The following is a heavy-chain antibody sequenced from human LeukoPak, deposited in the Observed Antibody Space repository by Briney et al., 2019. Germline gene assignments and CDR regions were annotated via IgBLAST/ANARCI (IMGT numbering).Heavy chain of an antibody. Sequence: GESLKISCKGPGYSFTSYWIGWVRQMPGKGLEWMGIIYPGDSDTRYSPSFQGQVTISADKSISTAYLQWSSLKASDTAMYYCARLSVTTPEGMDVWGQGTTVTVSS. CDR2: IYPGDSDT. D-gene: IGHD1-14*01. V-gene: IGHV5-51*01. CDR1: GYSFTSYW. J-gene: IGHJ6*02. CDR3: ARLSVTTPEGMDV.